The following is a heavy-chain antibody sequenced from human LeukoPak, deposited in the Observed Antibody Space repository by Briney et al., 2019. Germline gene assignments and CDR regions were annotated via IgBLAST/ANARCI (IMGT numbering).Heavy chain of an antibody. J-gene: IGHJ3*02. D-gene: IGHD1-26*01. Sequence: ASVTVSCKASGYTFTSYAMHWVRRAPGQRLEWMGWINAGNGNTKYSQKFQGRVTITRDTSASTAYMELSSLRSEDTAVYYCARRAGSYSADAFDIWGQGTMVTVSS. CDR2: INAGNGNT. CDR3: ARRAGSYSADAFDI. V-gene: IGHV1-3*01. CDR1: GYTFTSYA.